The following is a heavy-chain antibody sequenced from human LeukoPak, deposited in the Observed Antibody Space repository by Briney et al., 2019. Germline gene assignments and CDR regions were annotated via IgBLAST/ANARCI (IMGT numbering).Heavy chain of an antibody. D-gene: IGHD6-13*01. V-gene: IGHV3-23*01. CDR1: GFTFSTYS. CDR2: ISGSGGNT. CDR3: AKGRAAAYYFDY. Sequence: GGSLRLSCAASGFTFSTYSMTWVRQAPGKGLEWVSAISGSGGNTYYADSVKGRFTISRDNSKNTLYLQMNSLRAGDTALYYCAKGRAAAYYFDYWGQGTLVTVSS. J-gene: IGHJ4*02.